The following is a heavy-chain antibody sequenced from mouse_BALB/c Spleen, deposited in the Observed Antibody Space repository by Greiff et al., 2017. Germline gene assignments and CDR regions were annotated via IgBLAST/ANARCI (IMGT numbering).Heavy chain of an antibody. Sequence: EVQVVESGPSLVKPSQTLSLTCSVTGDSITSGYWNWIRKFPGNKLEYMGYISYSGSTYYNPSLKSRISITRDTSKNQYYLQLNSVTTEDTATYYCARYYGSSYYAMDYWGQGTSVTVSS. CDR2: ISYSGST. V-gene: IGHV3-8*02. CDR3: ARYYGSSYYAMDY. D-gene: IGHD1-1*01. J-gene: IGHJ4*01. CDR1: GDSITSGY.